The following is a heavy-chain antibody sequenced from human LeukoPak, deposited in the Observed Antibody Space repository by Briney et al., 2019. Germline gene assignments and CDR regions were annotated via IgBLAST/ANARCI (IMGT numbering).Heavy chain of an antibody. V-gene: IGHV3-23*03. CDR3: AKDGGGWYTSGWYYFDF. CDR2: IYSGGST. Sequence: GGSLRLSCEASGFTFSTYGMSWVRQAPGKGLEWVSVIYSGGSTYYADSVKGRFTISRDNSKNTLYLQMNSLRADDTAVYYCAKDGGGWYTSGWYYFDFWGQGTLVTVSS. D-gene: IGHD6-19*01. CDR1: GFTFSTYG. J-gene: IGHJ4*02.